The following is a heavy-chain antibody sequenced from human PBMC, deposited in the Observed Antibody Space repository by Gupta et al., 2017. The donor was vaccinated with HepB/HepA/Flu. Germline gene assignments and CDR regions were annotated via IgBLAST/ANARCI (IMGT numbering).Heavy chain of an antibody. CDR3: ARDGGYYDFWSGYSASWFDP. V-gene: IGHV1-3*01. J-gene: IGHJ5*02. CDR1: GYTFTSYA. D-gene: IGHD3-3*01. Sequence: QVQLVQSGAEVKKPGASVKVSCKASGYTFTSYAMHWVRQAPGQRLEWMGWINAGNGNTKYSQKFQGRVTITRDTSASTAYMELSSLRSEDTAVYYCARDGGYYDFWSGYSASWFDPWGQGTLVTVSS. CDR2: INAGNGNT.